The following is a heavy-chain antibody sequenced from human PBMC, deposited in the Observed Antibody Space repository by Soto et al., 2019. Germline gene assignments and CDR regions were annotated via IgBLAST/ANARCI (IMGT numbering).Heavy chain of an antibody. CDR2: ISYDGSNK. V-gene: IGHV3-30*03. CDR3: ASGDRKHYFDY. CDR1: GFTFSSYG. D-gene: IGHD4-17*01. Sequence: GGSLRLSCAASGFTFSSYGMHWVRQAPGKGLEWMAVISYDGSNKYYADSVKGRFTISRDNSKNTLYLQMNSLRAEDTAVYYCASGDRKHYFDYWGQGTLVTVSS. J-gene: IGHJ4*02.